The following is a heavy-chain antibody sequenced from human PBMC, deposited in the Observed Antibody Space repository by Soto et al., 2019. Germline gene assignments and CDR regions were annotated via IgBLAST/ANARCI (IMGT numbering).Heavy chain of an antibody. D-gene: IGHD6-19*01. V-gene: IGHV1-8*01. Sequence: GASVKVSCKASGYTFTSYDINWVRQATGQGLEWMGWMNPNSGNTGYAQKFQGRVTMTRNTSISTAYTELSSLRSEDTAVYYCARPMYSSGWYWFDPWGQGTLVTVSS. CDR2: MNPNSGNT. CDR3: ARPMYSSGWYWFDP. J-gene: IGHJ5*02. CDR1: GYTFTSYD.